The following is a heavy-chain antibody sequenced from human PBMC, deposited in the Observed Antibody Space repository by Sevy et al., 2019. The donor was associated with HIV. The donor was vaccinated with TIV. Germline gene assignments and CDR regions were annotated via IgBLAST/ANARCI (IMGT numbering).Heavy chain of an antibody. Sequence: GGSLRLSCAASGFSFSSYGMHWVRQAPGKGPEWVALIWYHGLNQYYADSVQGRFTISRDNSRNTLYLQMNSLRAEDTAVYYCAKDLYSQDTAMVLLDYWGQGTLVTVSS. V-gene: IGHV3-33*06. CDR2: IWYHGLNQ. J-gene: IGHJ4*02. CDR1: GFSFSSYG. CDR3: AKDLYSQDTAMVLLDY. D-gene: IGHD5-18*01.